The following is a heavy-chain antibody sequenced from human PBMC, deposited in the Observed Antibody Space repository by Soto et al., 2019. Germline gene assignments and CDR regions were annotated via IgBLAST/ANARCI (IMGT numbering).Heavy chain of an antibody. Sequence: QVQLVQSGAQGKKPGASVKVSCNAPGYTFDNYALHWVRQAPGRRLQWMGWIHAGNGYTKYSQRFQGRVTITRVTSASTVPMDLSSLRSEDTAVYYCARVQYSGYDFKLAFDIWGQGTMVTVSS. CDR2: IHAGNGYT. CDR1: GYTFDNYA. D-gene: IGHD5-12*01. CDR3: ARVQYSGYDFKLAFDI. V-gene: IGHV1-3*01. J-gene: IGHJ3*02.